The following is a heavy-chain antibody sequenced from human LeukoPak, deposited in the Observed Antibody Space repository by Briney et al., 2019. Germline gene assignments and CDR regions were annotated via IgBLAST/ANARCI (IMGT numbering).Heavy chain of an antibody. CDR3: AKTLLGYCSSTICYYFDS. Sequence: SGGSLRLSCAASGFTFSSYAMTWVRQAPGKGLEWVSAIGGSGGSIYYADSVKGRFTISRDNSKSTLYLQMNSLRAEDTAVYYCAKTLLGYCSSTICYYFDSWGQGTLVTVSS. CDR1: GFTFSSYA. J-gene: IGHJ4*02. V-gene: IGHV3-23*01. D-gene: IGHD2-2*01. CDR2: IGGSGGSI.